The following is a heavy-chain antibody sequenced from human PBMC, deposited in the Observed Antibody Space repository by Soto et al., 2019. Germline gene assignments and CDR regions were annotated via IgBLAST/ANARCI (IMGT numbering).Heavy chain of an antibody. J-gene: IGHJ4*02. CDR1: GGSISSGGYY. Sequence: SETLSLTCTVSGGSISSGGYYWSWIRQHPGKGLEWIGYIYYSGSTYYNPSLKSRVTISVDTSKNQFSLKLSSVTAADTAVYYCARGEEEQLWFPRIDYWGQGTLVTVSS. D-gene: IGHD5-18*01. V-gene: IGHV4-31*03. CDR2: IYYSGST. CDR3: ARGEEEQLWFPRIDY.